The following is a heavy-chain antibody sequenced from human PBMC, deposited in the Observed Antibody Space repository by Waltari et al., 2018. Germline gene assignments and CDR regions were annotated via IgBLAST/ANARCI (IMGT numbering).Heavy chain of an antibody. Sequence: QVQLQQWGAGLLKPSETLSLTCAVYGGSFSGYYWSWIRQPPGKGLEWIGEINHSGSTNYNPSLKSRVTISVDTSKNQFSLKLSSVTAADTAVYYCAREARLRLGAWGQGTLVTVSS. CDR3: AREARLRLGA. V-gene: IGHV4-34*01. J-gene: IGHJ5*02. D-gene: IGHD3-16*01. CDR2: INHSGST. CDR1: GGSFSGYY.